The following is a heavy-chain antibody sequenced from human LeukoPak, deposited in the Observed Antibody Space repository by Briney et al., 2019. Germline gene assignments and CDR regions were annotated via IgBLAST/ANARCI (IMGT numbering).Heavy chain of an antibody. D-gene: IGHD3-10*01. CDR3: ARDVHGSGSL. CDR1: GFTFSSYS. Sequence: PGRSLRLSCAASGFTFSSYSMNWVRQAPGKGLEWVSSISSSSSYIYYADSVKGRFTISRDNAKNSLYLQMNSLRAEDTAVYYCARDVHGSGSLWGQGTLVTVSS. CDR2: ISSSSSYI. V-gene: IGHV3-21*01. J-gene: IGHJ4*02.